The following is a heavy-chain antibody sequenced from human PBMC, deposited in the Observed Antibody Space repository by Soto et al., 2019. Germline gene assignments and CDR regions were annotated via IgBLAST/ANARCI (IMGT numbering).Heavy chain of an antibody. CDR2: INAGSADI. CDR3: ARGGRRGYSYGHFDY. D-gene: IGHD5-18*01. Sequence: GPSVKVSCKASGYTFTTYALHWVRQAPGQRLEWMGWINAGSADIKYSQKFQGRVTITRDTSASTVYMELSSLRSEDTAVYYCARGGRRGYSYGHFDYWGQGTLVTV. J-gene: IGHJ4*02. CDR1: GYTFTTYA. V-gene: IGHV1-3*01.